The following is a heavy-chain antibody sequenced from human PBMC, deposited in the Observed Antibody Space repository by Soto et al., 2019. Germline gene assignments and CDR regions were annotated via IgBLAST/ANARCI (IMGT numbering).Heavy chain of an antibody. CDR2: IYPRGDT. J-gene: IGHJ4*02. Sequence: SETLSLTCAVSGGSISSSNWWSWVRQPPGKGLEYIGEIYPRGDTKYNPSLKSRVTISVDKSKNQFSLKLNSVTAADTAVYYCARDDSGDDFDYWGQGTLVTVSS. CDR1: GGSISSSNW. CDR3: ARDDSGDDFDY. V-gene: IGHV4-4*02. D-gene: IGHD4-17*01.